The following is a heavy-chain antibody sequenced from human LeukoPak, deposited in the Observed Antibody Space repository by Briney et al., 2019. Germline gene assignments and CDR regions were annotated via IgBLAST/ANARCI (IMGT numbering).Heavy chain of an antibody. D-gene: IGHD1-14*01. CDR3: ARPPGRSNWFDT. Sequence: SETLSLTCTVFGGSINSDAYYWDWIRNSPGKGLEWIGNVHSSGSTYYTPSLRGRVTISVDTSRNQFSLRLSSVTAADTAVYYCARPPGRSNWFDTWGQGILVTFSS. CDR2: VHSSGST. V-gene: IGHV4-39*01. J-gene: IGHJ5*02. CDR1: GGSINSDAYY.